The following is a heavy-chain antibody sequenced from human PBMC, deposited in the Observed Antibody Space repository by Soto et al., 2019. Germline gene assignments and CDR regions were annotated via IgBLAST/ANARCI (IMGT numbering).Heavy chain of an antibody. J-gene: IGHJ6*02. CDR2: ISSSSSYI. D-gene: IGHD6-6*01. Sequence: RGSLRLSCAASGFTFSSYSMNWVRQAPGKGLEWVSSISSSSSYIYYADSVKGRFTISRDNAKNSLYLQMNSLRAEDTAVYYCARVMSSSSPPSYYYYGMDVWGQGTTVTVSS. CDR3: ARVMSSSSPPSYYYYGMDV. CDR1: GFTFSSYS. V-gene: IGHV3-21*01.